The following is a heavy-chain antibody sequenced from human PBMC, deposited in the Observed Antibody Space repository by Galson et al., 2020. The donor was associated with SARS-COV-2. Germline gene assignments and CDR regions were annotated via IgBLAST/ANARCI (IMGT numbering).Heavy chain of an antibody. D-gene: IGHD6-13*01. Sequence: SGPTLVKPTQTLTLTCTFSGFSLTTSGLCVSWIRQPPGKALEWLALIDWDDDKYYSTSLKTRLTIAKDTSKNQVVLTMTNMDPVDTATYYCARMGVEQQLGRGWYCGMGVWGKGTTVIGSS. J-gene: IGHJ6*04. CDR1: GFSLTTSGLC. V-gene: IGHV2-70*01. CDR3: ARMGVEQQLGRGWYCGMGV. CDR2: IDWDDDK.